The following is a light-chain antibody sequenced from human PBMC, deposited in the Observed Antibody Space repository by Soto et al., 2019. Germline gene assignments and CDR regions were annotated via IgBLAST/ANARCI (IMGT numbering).Light chain of an antibody. CDR1: SSDVGGYDY. CDR2: DVS. J-gene: IGLJ1*01. CDR3: SSYTSSSTNV. Sequence: QSALTQPASVSGSPGQSIAISCTGNSSDVGGYDYVSWYQQHPGKAPKLMIYDVSNRPSGVSNRFSGSKSDNTASLTISGLQAEDEADYYCSSYTSSSTNVFGTGTKLTVL. V-gene: IGLV2-14*01.